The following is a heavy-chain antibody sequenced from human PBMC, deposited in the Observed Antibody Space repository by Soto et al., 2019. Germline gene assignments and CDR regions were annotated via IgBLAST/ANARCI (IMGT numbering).Heavy chain of an antibody. Sequence: EVQLVESGGGLVKPGGSLRLSCAASGFTFSSYRRNWVRQAPGKGLEWVSSISSSSSYIYYADSVKGRFTISRDNAKNSRYLQMNSLRAEDPAVYYCARAEVGPGYWGQGTLVTVSS. CDR3: ARAEVGPGY. CDR1: GFTFSSYR. V-gene: IGHV3-21*01. J-gene: IGHJ4*02. D-gene: IGHD2-2*01. CDR2: ISSSSSYI.